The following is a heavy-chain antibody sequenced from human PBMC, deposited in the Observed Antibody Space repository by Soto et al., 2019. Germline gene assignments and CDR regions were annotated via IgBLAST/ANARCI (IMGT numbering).Heavy chain of an antibody. V-gene: IGHV4-59*01. CDR2: IYYSGST. J-gene: IGHJ5*02. CDR3: ARGSLNYYGSGSKRYNWFDP. Sequence: KTSETLSLTCTVSGGSISSYYWSWIRQPPGKGLEWIGYIYYSGSTNYNPSLKSRVTISVDTSKNQFSLKLSSVTAADTAVYYCARGSLNYYGSGSKRYNWFDPWGQGTLVTVSS. CDR1: GGSISSYY. D-gene: IGHD3-10*01.